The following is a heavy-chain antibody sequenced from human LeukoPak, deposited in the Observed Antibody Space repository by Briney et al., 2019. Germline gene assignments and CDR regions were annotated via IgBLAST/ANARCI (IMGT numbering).Heavy chain of an antibody. V-gene: IGHV3-72*01. J-gene: IGHJ4*02. Sequence: GSLRLSCAASGFTFSDHYTDWVRQAPGRGLEWVGRIRNKANSYTTEYAASVKGRFTISRDDSKNSLYLQMNSLKTEDTAVYYCARSVVGATFDYWGQGTLVTVSS. CDR2: IRNKANSYTT. CDR1: GFTFSDHY. D-gene: IGHD1-26*01. CDR3: ARSVVGATFDY.